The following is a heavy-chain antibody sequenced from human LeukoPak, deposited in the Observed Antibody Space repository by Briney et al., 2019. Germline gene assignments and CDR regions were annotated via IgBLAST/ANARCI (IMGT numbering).Heavy chain of an antibody. CDR2: ISWNSGSI. CDR3: ATYSSSSGHYYYGMDV. J-gene: IGHJ6*02. V-gene: IGHV3-9*01. CDR1: GFTFDDYA. D-gene: IGHD6-6*01. Sequence: GGSLRLSCAASGFTFDDYAMHWVRQAPGEGLEWVSGISWNSGSIGHADSVKGRFTISRDNAKNSLYLQMNSLRAEDTALYYCATYSSSSGHYYYGMDVWGQGTTVTVSS.